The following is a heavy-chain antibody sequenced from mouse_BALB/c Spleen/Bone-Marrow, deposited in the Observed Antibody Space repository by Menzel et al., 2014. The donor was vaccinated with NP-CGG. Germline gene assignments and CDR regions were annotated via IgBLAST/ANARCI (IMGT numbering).Heavy chain of an antibody. CDR2: INSDGGST. J-gene: IGHJ3*01. V-gene: IGHV5-6-3*01. Sequence: EVKLMESGGGLVQFGGSLKLSCAASGFTFSRYGMSWVRRTPDKRLEXVAIINSDGGSTYYPDSVKGRFTISRDNAKNTLYLQMSSLKSEDTAMYYCARAYYWGQGTLVTVSA. D-gene: IGHD2-10*01. CDR3: ARAYY. CDR1: GFTFSRYG.